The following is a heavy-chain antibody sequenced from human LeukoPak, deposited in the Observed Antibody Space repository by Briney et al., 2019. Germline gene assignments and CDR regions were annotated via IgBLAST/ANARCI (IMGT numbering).Heavy chain of an antibody. CDR1: GGCISSSSYY. CDR2: IYYSGST. Sequence: PSETLTLSCTVSGGCISSSSYYWGWIPQPPGKGLEWIGSIYYSGSTYYNPSLKSRVTISVDASKNQFSLKLSSVTAADTAVYYCARRGSSGYYWGQGTLVTVSS. D-gene: IGHD3-22*01. CDR3: ARRGSSGYY. V-gene: IGHV4-39*01. J-gene: IGHJ4*02.